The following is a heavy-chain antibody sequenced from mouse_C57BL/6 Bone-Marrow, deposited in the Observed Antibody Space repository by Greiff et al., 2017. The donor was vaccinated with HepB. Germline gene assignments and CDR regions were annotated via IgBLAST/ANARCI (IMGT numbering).Heavy chain of an antibody. CDR3: ARGPYYYGSSYDYFDY. CDR1: GYTFTSYG. V-gene: IGHV1-81*01. D-gene: IGHD1-1*01. CDR2: IYPRSGNT. J-gene: IGHJ2*01. Sequence: VQLQQPGAELARPGASVKLSCKASGYTFTSYGISWVKQRTGQGLEWIGEIYPRSGNTYYNEKFKGKATLTADKSSSTAYMELRSLTSEDSAVYFCARGPYYYGSSYDYFDYWGQGTTLTVSS.